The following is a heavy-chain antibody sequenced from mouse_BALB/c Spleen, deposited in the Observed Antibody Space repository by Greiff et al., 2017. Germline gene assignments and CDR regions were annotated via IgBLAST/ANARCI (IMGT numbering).Heavy chain of an antibody. CDR3: ARSRGDGNFHYYAMDY. Sequence: EVKLMESGPGLVKPSQSLSLTCTVTGYSITSDYAWNWIRQFPGNKLEWMGYISYSGSTSYNPSLKSRISITRDTSKNQFFLQLNSVTTEDTATYYCARSRGDGNFHYYAMDYWGQGTSVTVSS. D-gene: IGHD2-1*01. CDR1: GYSITSDYA. V-gene: IGHV3-2*02. CDR2: ISYSGST. J-gene: IGHJ4*01.